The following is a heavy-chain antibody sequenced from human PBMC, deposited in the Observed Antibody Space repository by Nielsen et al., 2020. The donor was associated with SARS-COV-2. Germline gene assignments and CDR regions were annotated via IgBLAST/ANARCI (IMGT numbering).Heavy chain of an antibody. Sequence: GGSLRLSCAASGFPFDDYAMHWVRQAPGKGLEWVSGISWNSGSIGYADSVKGRFTISRDNAKNSLYLQMNSLRAEDTALYYCAKGDYYDSSGYYYWGQGTLVTVSS. J-gene: IGHJ4*02. CDR1: GFPFDDYA. D-gene: IGHD3-22*01. CDR2: ISWNSGSI. CDR3: AKGDYYDSSGYYY. V-gene: IGHV3-9*01.